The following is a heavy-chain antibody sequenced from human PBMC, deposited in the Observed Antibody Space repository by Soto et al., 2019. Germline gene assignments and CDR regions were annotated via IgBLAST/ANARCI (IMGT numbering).Heavy chain of an antibody. CDR2: ISWNSGTR. CDR3: AKDRGLDFWSGYYRLDS. D-gene: IGHD3-3*01. J-gene: IGHJ4*02. CDR1: GFTFDDYA. V-gene: IGHV3-9*01. Sequence: EVQLEESGGGLIQPGRSLRLSCAASGFTFDDYAMHWVRQAPGKGLEWVSGISWNSGTRGYADPVRGRFTISRDNAKNSLYLEMSSLRPEDTAFYYCAKDRGLDFWSGYYRLDSWGQGTLVTVSS.